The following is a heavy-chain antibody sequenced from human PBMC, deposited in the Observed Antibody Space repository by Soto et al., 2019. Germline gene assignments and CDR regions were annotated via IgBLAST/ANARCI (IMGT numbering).Heavy chain of an antibody. V-gene: IGHV4-59*08. CDR1: GGSIRSHN. Sequence: QVQLQESGPGLVKPSETLSLTCSVPGGSIRSHNWSWIRQPPGKGLEWIGCMYYSAMTEYNPSLMSRVTISAAASNNQVSLKLSSVTAADTAVYYCARHLFDSWKGYPYYSDMDVWGKGTAVTVSS. D-gene: IGHD3-3*01. J-gene: IGHJ6*03. CDR3: ARHLFDSWKGYPYYSDMDV. CDR2: MYYSAMT.